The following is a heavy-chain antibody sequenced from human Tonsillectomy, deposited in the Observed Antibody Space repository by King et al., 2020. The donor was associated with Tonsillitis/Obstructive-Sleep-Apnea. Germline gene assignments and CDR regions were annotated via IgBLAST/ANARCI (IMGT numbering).Heavy chain of an antibody. Sequence: VQLVESGGGLVQPGRSMRLSCTASGFTFGDYSLNWFRQAPGKGLEWIGFIRSNFLGGTKQYAALVKGRFTILRDDSKSIAYLQMNRLQTEDSGVYYCTREQKEVFGAAFDIWGPGSMGTASP. V-gene: IGHV3-49*03. CDR1: GFTFGDYS. CDR2: IRSNFLGGTK. D-gene: IGHD3-16*01. CDR3: TREQKEVFGAAFDI. J-gene: IGHJ3*02.